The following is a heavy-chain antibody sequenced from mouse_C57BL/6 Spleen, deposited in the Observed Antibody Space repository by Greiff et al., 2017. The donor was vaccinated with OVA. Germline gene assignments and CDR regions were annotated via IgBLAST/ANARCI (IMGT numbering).Heavy chain of an antibody. CDR3: ARDPNWAWYFDV. Sequence: EVKLMESGPGLVKPSQSLSLTCSVTGYSITSGYYWNWIRQFPGNKLEWMGYISYDGSNNYNPSLTNRFSITRDTSKNQFCLKLNSVTTEDTATYYCARDPNWAWYFDVWGTGTTVTVSS. J-gene: IGHJ1*03. CDR2: ISYDGSN. V-gene: IGHV3-6*01. CDR1: GYSITSGYY. D-gene: IGHD4-1*01.